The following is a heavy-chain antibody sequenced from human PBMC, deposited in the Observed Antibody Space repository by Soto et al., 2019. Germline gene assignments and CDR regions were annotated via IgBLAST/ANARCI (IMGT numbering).Heavy chain of an antibody. CDR3: ARHGVSRYPPSGPRSIAARPGWFDP. CDR2: IYYSGST. D-gene: IGHD6-6*01. CDR1: GGSISSSSYY. Sequence: SETLSLTCTVSGGSISSSSYYWGWIRQPPGKGLEWIGSIYYSGSTYYNPSLKSRVTISVDTSKNQFSLKLSSVTAADTAVYYCARHGVSRYPPSGPRSIAARPGWFDPWGQGTLVTVSS. J-gene: IGHJ5*02. V-gene: IGHV4-39*01.